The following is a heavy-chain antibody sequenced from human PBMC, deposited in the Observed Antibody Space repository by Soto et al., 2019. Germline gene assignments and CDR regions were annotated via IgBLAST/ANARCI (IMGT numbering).Heavy chain of an antibody. J-gene: IGHJ3*02. D-gene: IGHD3-22*01. CDR1: GGSISSGDYS. CDR3: ARGSPYYYDSSGYWRSFDI. V-gene: IGHV4-30-4*01. Sequence: PSETLSLTCTVSGGSISSGDYSWSWIRQPPGKGLEWIGYIYYSGSTYYNPSLKSRVTISVDTSKNQFSLKLSSVTAADTAVYYCARGSPYYYDSSGYWRSFDIWGQGTVVTVSS. CDR2: IYYSGST.